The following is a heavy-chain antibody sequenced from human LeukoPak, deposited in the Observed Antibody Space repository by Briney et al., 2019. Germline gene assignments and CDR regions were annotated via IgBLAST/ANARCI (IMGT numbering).Heavy chain of an antibody. CDR1: GGSISSYY. Sequence: SETLSLTCTVSGGSISSYYWSWIRQPPGKGLEWIGHIYYSGSTNYNPSLRSRVTISIDTSKNQFSLRLSSVTAADTAVYYCARGAAGYSYGWGQGTLVTVSS. J-gene: IGHJ4*02. CDR3: ARGAAGYSYG. D-gene: IGHD5-18*01. V-gene: IGHV4-59*01. CDR2: IYYSGST.